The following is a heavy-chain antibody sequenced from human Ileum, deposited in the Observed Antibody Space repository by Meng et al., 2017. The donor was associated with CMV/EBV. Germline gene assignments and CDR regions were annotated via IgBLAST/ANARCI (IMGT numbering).Heavy chain of an antibody. V-gene: IGHV4-34*01. CDR3: SRGLDSFKLGYY. CDR1: GGSFSGYY. CDR2: IHHSDHFSEGI. J-gene: IGHJ4*02. D-gene: IGHD2-2*03. Sequence: SETLSLTCTVYGGSFSGYYWTWIRQPPGKGLEWIGEIHHSDHFSEGINYNPSLKSRVTISVDTSTNHFSLKVNSVTAADTAVYYCSRGLDSFKLGYYWAQGTLVTVSS.